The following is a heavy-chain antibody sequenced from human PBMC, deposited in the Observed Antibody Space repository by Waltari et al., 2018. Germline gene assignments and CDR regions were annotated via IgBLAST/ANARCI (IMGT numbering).Heavy chain of an antibody. V-gene: IGHV3-21*01. CDR1: GFPLSSYS. CDR2: ISSSRSYI. J-gene: IGHJ4*02. D-gene: IGHD2-8*01. Sequence: EVQLVESGGGVVKPGGSLRSFCAASGFPLSSYSSNWVRQGPGKGLEWVSYISSSRSYIYYADSVKGRFTISRDNAKNSLYLQMNSLRAEDTAVYYCARVHAPGTNDYWGQGTLVTVSS. CDR3: ARVHAPGTNDY.